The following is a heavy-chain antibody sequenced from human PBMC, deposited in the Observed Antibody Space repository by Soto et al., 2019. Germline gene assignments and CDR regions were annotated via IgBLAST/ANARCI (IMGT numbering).Heavy chain of an antibody. V-gene: IGHV3-33*01. CDR2: IWYDGSNK. J-gene: IGHJ4*02. D-gene: IGHD3-9*01. Sequence: HPGGSLRLSCAASGFTFSSYGMHWVRQAPGKGLEWVAVIWYDGSNKYYADSVKGRFTISRDNSKNTLYLQMNSLRAEDTAVYYCARDQGYYDILTGPLSFNYFDYWGQGTLVTVSS. CDR1: GFTFSSYG. CDR3: ARDQGYYDILTGPLSFNYFDY.